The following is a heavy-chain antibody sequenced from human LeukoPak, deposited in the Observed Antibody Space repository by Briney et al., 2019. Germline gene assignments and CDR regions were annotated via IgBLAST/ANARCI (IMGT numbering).Heavy chain of an antibody. CDR2: ISTSGDRT. J-gene: IGHJ4*02. V-gene: IGHV3-23*01. CDR3: GGDY. Sequence: GGSLRLSCAASGLSFISYAMSWVRQAPGTGLEWVSTISTSGDRTYYADSVKGRFTISRDNSKNTLYLQMNNLRVEDTAIYYCGGDYWGQGTLVTVSS. CDR1: GLSFISYA.